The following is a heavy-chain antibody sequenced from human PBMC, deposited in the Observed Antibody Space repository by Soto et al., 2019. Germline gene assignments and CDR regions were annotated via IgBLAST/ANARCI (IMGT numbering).Heavy chain of an antibody. D-gene: IGHD3-22*01. CDR1: GGSLSSYY. Sequence: PSETLSLTCTVSGGSLSSYYWSWIRQPPGKGLERIGYIYYSGSTNYNPSLKSRVTISVDTSKNQFSLKVSSVTAADTAVYYCARDSRGEYYDRSGQYYYYYYGMDVWGQGTTVTVSS. CDR2: IYYSGST. CDR3: ARDSRGEYYDRSGQYYYYYYGMDV. V-gene: IGHV4-59*01. J-gene: IGHJ6*01.